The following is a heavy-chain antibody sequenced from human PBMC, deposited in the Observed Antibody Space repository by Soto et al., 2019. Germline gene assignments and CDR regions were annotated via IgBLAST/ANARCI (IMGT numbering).Heavy chain of an antibody. Sequence: LRLSFAASGFTFSSYSMNWVRQAPGKGLEWVSSISSSSSYIYYADSVKGRFTISRDNAENSLYLQMNSLRAEDTAVYYCARDLSGYEEDYYYGMDVWGQGTTVTVSS. CDR3: ARDLSGYEEDYYYGMDV. CDR1: GFTFSSYS. D-gene: IGHD5-12*01. CDR2: ISSSSSYI. V-gene: IGHV3-21*01. J-gene: IGHJ6*02.